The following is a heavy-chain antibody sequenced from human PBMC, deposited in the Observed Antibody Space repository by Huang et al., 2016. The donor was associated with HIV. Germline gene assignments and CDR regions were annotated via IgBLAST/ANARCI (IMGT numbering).Heavy chain of an antibody. J-gene: IGHJ4*02. CDR1: GDSISSSSYY. CDR3: ARHAIRYDFWSGYFHY. Sequence: QLQLKESGPGLVKPSETLSLTCTVSGDSISSSSYYWGWIRQPPGEGLEWIGCIYYSGGTHYSPSLNSRVTISVDTSKNQFSLKLSSVTAADTAVYYCARHAIRYDFWSGYFHYWGQGTLVTVSS. D-gene: IGHD3-3*01. CDR2: IYYSGGT. V-gene: IGHV4-39*01.